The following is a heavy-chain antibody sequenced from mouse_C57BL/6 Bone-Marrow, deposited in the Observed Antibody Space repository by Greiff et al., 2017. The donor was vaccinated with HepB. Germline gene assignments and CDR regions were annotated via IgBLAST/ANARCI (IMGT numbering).Heavy chain of an antibody. CDR2: IYPGSGST. CDR3: ARDDGYYLAWFAY. Sequence: VQLQQPGAELVKPGASVKMSCKASGYTFTSYWITWVKQRPGQGLEWIGDIYPGSGSTNYNEKFKSKATLTVDTSSSTAYMQLSSLTSEDSAVYYCARDDGYYLAWFAYWGQGTLVTVSA. D-gene: IGHD2-3*01. CDR1: GYTFTSYW. J-gene: IGHJ3*01. V-gene: IGHV1-55*01.